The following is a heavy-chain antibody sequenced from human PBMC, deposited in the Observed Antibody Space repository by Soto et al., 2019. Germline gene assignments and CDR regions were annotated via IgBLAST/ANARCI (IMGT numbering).Heavy chain of an antibody. V-gene: IGHV1-18*01. J-gene: IGHJ3*02. Sequence: GASVKVSCKASGYTFTSYGISWVRQAPGQGLEWMGWISAYNGNTNYAQKLQGRVTMTTDTSTSTAYMELSSLRSEDTAVYYCAREVSDYGDYGRAFDIWGQGTMVTVSS. CDR2: ISAYNGNT. CDR1: GYTFTSYG. CDR3: AREVSDYGDYGRAFDI. D-gene: IGHD4-17*01.